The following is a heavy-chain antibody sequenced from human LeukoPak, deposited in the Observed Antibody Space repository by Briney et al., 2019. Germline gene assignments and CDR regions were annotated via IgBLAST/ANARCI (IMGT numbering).Heavy chain of an antibody. D-gene: IGHD6-13*01. Sequence: GASVKVSCKASGYTFTSYDINWLRQATGQGLEWMGWMNPNSGNTGYAQKFQGRVTMTRNTSISTAYMELSSLRSEDTAVYYCARGHGIAAAGDFDYWGQGTLVTVSS. V-gene: IGHV1-8*01. J-gene: IGHJ4*02. CDR3: ARGHGIAAAGDFDY. CDR2: MNPNSGNT. CDR1: GYTFTSYD.